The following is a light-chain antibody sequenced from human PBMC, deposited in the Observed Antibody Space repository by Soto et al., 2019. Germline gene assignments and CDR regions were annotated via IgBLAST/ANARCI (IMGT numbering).Light chain of an antibody. J-gene: IGKJ1*01. CDR2: DAS. Sequence: IQMTQSPSTLSASVGDRVTITCRASHNIERWMAWYQQKPGKAPSLLIFDASTLHSGVPSRFSGSGSGTEFTLTISSLQPDDFATYYCQQYNSYWGTFGQGTKV. V-gene: IGKV1-5*01. CDR3: QQYNSYWGT. CDR1: HNIERW.